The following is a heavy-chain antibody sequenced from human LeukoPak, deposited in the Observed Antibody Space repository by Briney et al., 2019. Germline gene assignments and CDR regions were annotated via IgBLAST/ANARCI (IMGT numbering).Heavy chain of an antibody. V-gene: IGHV3-48*01. CDR1: GFTFSNYG. CDR2: ISSSSSTI. J-gene: IGHJ4*02. CDR3: AREEYRDCSSTSCYGYYFDY. Sequence: GGSLRLSCAASGFTFSNYGMHWVRQAPGKGLEWVSYISSSSSTIYYADSVKGRFTISRDNAKNSLYLQMNSLRAEDTAVYYCAREEYRDCSSTSCYGYYFDYWGQGTLVTVSS. D-gene: IGHD2-2*01.